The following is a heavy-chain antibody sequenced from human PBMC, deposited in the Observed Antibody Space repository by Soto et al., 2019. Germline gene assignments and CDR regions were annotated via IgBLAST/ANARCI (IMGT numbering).Heavy chain of an antibody. Sequence: SETLSLTCTVSGGSVNNKAYSWTWIRQHPGKGLEWIGYIFHGGSTYYNPSLRSRVTISVDRSRTQFSLKMSSVTAADTAVYYCARGRVVVPAAVMFNCLDPWGQGALVTVSS. CDR3: ARGRVVVPAAVMFNCLDP. CDR1: GGSVNNKAYS. V-gene: IGHV4-30-2*01. D-gene: IGHD2-2*01. CDR2: IFHGGST. J-gene: IGHJ5*02.